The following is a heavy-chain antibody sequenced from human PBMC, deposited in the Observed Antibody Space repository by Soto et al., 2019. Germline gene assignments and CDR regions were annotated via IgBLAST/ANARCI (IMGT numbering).Heavy chain of an antibody. CDR3: ARVNGINDFWSGYYNWFDP. D-gene: IGHD3-3*01. CDR1: GFTFSSHS. V-gene: IGHV3-48*01. Sequence: GGSLRLSCAASGFTFSSHSMNWVRQAPGKGLEWVSYISSSSSTIYYADSVKGRFTISRDNAKNSLYLQMNSLRAEDTAVYYCARVNGINDFWSGYYNWFDPWGQGTLVTVSS. CDR2: ISSSSSTI. J-gene: IGHJ5*02.